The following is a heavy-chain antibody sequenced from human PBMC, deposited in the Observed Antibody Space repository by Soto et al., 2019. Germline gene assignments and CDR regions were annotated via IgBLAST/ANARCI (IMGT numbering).Heavy chain of an antibody. V-gene: IGHV1-69*08. CDR3: AREDDGIPFDY. Sequence: QVQLVQSGAEVKKPGSSVKVSCKASGGTFSSYTISWVRQAPGQGLEWMGRIIPILGIANYAQKFQGRVTITADKSTSTAYMELSSLRSEDTAVYYCAREDDGIPFDYWGQGTLVTASS. CDR1: GGTFSSYT. D-gene: IGHD1-1*01. J-gene: IGHJ4*02. CDR2: IIPILGIA.